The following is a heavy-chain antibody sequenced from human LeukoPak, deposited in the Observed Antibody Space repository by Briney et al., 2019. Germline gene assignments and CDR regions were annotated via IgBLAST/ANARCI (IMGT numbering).Heavy chain of an antibody. V-gene: IGHV3-7*01. CDR2: IKQDGSEK. Sequence: GGSLRLSCAASGFTFSSHWMSWVRQAPGKGLEWVANIKQDGSEKYYVDSVKGRFTISRDNAKNSLYLQMNSLRAEDTAVYYCARGSYGDYGGWGQGTLVTVSS. J-gene: IGHJ4*02. CDR3: ARGSYGDYGG. CDR1: GFTFSSHW. D-gene: IGHD4-17*01.